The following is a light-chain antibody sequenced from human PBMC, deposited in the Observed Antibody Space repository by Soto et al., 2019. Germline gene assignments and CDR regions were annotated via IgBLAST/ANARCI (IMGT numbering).Light chain of an antibody. CDR3: GSYTGNIYV. Sequence: QSALTQPASVSGSPGQSITIYCTGTSGDVGGYKFVSWYQQHPGKAPKLMIYEVSNRPSGVSSRFSGSKSGNTASLTISGLQAEDEADCFCGSYTGNIYVFGNGTKLTVL. J-gene: IGLJ1*01. V-gene: IGLV2-14*01. CDR1: SGDVGGYKF. CDR2: EVS.